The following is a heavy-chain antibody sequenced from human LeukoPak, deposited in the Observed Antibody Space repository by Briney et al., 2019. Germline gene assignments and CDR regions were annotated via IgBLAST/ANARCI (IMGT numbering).Heavy chain of an antibody. CDR1: GFTFSSYS. Sequence: TGGSLRLSCAASGFTFSSYSMNWVRQAPGKGLEWVSSISSSSSYIYYADSVKGRFTISRDNAKNSLYLQMNSLRAEDTAVYYCARDLPAEKTRFTLDYWGQGTLVTVSS. D-gene: IGHD1-1*01. J-gene: IGHJ4*02. CDR2: ISSSSSYI. V-gene: IGHV3-21*01. CDR3: ARDLPAEKTRFTLDY.